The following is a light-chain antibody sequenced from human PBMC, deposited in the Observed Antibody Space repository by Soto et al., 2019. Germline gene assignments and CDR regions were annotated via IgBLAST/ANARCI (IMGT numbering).Light chain of an antibody. V-gene: IGLV2-14*01. CDR2: EVS. CDR1: SSDVGGYNY. J-gene: IGLJ1*01. CDR3: SSDISSSTRV. Sequence: QSALTQPASVSGSPGQSITISCTGTSSDVGGYNYVSWYQQHPGKAPKLMIYEVSNRPSGVSNRFSGSKSGNTASLTISGLQAEDEADYYCSSDISSSTRVFGTGTKVTVL.